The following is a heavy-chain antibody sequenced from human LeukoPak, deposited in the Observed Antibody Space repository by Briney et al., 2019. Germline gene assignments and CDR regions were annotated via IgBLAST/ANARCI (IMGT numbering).Heavy chain of an antibody. D-gene: IGHD3-16*02. Sequence: ASVKVSCKVSGYTLAELSIHWVRQAPGKGLEWMGGEDGGPIYAQKFQGGVTMTEDTSTDTAYMDVSSLRSEDTAVYYCVSIDLDSWGQGTLVTVSS. CDR2: EDGGP. V-gene: IGHV1-24*01. CDR1: GYTLAELS. J-gene: IGHJ4*02. CDR3: VSIDLDS.